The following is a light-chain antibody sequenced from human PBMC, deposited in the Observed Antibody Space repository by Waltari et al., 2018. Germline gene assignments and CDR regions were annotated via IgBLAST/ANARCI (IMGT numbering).Light chain of an antibody. CDR1: QIISNW. Sequence: DIQMTQSPSTLSASVGDRVTITCRASQIISNWLDWYQQKPGKAPKLLIYKAYNLESGVPSRFSGSGSWTEFILTINSLQPDDFATYYCQQYNSYSITFGQGTRLEIK. V-gene: IGKV1-5*03. J-gene: IGKJ5*01. CDR2: KAY. CDR3: QQYNSYSIT.